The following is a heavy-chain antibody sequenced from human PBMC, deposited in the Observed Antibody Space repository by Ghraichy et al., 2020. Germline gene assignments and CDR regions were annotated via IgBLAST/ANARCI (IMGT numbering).Heavy chain of an antibody. Sequence: GGSLRLSCAASGFTFSSYAMSWVRQAPGKGLEWVLAISGSGGSTYYADSVKGRFTISRDNSKNTLYLQMNSLRAEDTAVYYCAKTLAGSYGDYVEWFDPWGQGTLVTVSS. V-gene: IGHV3-23*01. CDR3: AKTLAGSYGDYVEWFDP. D-gene: IGHD4-17*01. J-gene: IGHJ5*02. CDR1: GFTFSSYA. CDR2: ISGSGGST.